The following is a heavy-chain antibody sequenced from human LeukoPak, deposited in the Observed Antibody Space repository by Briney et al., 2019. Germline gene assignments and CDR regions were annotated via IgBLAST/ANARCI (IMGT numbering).Heavy chain of an antibody. CDR1: GFSVTSYA. CDR3: VSDRAEGRAWVEFDP. CDR2: VYSDGAT. D-gene: IGHD6-25*01. J-gene: IGHJ5*02. Sequence: PGGSLRLSCVASGFSVTSYAVSWVRQAPGKAPEGVSLVYSDGATHYADSVQGRFITSRDISKNTLYLQMSNLRIEDTGVYRCVSDRAEGRAWVEFDPWGQGTVVTVSS. V-gene: IGHV3-66*02.